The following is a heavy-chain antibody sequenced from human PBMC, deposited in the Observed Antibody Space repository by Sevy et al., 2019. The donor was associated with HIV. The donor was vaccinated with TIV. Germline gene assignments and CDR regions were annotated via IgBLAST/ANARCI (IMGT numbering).Heavy chain of an antibody. CDR2: INPNSGST. J-gene: IGHJ3*02. V-gene: IGHV1-2*02. D-gene: IGHD2-15*01. CDR1: GYTFTGHY. Sequence: ASVKVSCKASGYTFTGHYMHWVRQAPGQGLEWMGWINPNSGSTDYSQKFQGRVTLTRDRSISTAYLEQSRLTSDDTAVYYCARVFPYCSGGSCYSPSDAFDIWGQGTMVTVSS. CDR3: ARVFPYCSGGSCYSPSDAFDI.